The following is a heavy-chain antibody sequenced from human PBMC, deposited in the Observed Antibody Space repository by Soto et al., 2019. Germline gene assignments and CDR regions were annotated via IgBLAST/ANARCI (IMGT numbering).Heavy chain of an antibody. D-gene: IGHD3-10*01. CDR3: ARGPNYYGSASPLDY. CDR2: INHSGST. J-gene: IGHJ4*02. CDR1: GGSFSGYY. Sequence: SETLSLTCAVYGGSFSGYYWSWIRQPPGKGLEWIGEINHSGSTNYNPSLKSRVTISVDTSKNQFSLKLSSVTAADTAVYYCARGPNYYGSASPLDYWGQGTLVTVAS. V-gene: IGHV4-34*01.